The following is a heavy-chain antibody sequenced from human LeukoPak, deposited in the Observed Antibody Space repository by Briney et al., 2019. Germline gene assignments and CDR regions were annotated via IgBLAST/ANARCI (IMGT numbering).Heavy chain of an antibody. Sequence: GGSLRLSCAASGFTVSSNYMSWVRQAPGKGLEWVSVVYSGGSTYYADSVKGRFTISRDNSKNTLYLQMNSLRAEDTAVYYCAKDRAWYYYGSGSYIDAFDIWGQGTMVTVSS. V-gene: IGHV3-66*01. J-gene: IGHJ3*02. CDR3: AKDRAWYYYGSGSYIDAFDI. D-gene: IGHD3-10*01. CDR2: VYSGGST. CDR1: GFTVSSNY.